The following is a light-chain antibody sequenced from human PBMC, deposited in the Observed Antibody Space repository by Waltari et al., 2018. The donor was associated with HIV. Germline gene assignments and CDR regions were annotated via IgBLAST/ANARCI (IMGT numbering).Light chain of an antibody. CDR1: QSIKTW. CDR3: QQYNPYPWT. CDR2: KAS. J-gene: IGKJ1*01. Sequence: EIQMTQSPSTLSAFVGDRVTITCRASQSIKTWLAWYQQKPGKAPKLLIYKASTGESGIPTRFSGSGSGTEFNLTISSLQPDDFASYYCQQYNPYPWTFGQGTKVEIK. V-gene: IGKV1-5*03.